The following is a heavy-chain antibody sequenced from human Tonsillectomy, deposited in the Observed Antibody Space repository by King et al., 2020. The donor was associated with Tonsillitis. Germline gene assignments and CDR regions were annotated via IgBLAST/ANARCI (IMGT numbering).Heavy chain of an antibody. CDR1: GFTFSSYG. CDR3: AKEKGITIYGVVRILDN. J-gene: IGHJ4*02. Sequence: VQLVESGGGVVQPGRSLRLSCAASGFTFSSYGMHWVRQAPGKGLEWVAAIPYDGMNKNYADSVKGRFTISRDNSKNTLFLQMNSLKAEDTAVYYCAKEKGITIYGVVRILDNWGQGTLVTVSS. CDR2: IPYDGMNK. D-gene: IGHD3-3*01. V-gene: IGHV3-30*18.